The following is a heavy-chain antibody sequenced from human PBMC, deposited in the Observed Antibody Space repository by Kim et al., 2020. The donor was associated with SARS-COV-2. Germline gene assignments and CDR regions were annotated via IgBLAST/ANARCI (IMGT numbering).Heavy chain of an antibody. Sequence: SETLSLTCTVWGYSISSGYYWGWIRQPPGKGLEWIGSIYHSGSTYDNPSLKSLVTISVDTSKNQFSLKLSSVTAADTAVYYCARDSSSTCWYGRDNWFDP. CDR1: GYSISSGYY. D-gene: IGHD6-19*01. CDR2: IYHSGST. J-gene: IGHJ5*02. CDR3: ARDSSSTCWYGRDNWFDP. V-gene: IGHV4-38-2*02.